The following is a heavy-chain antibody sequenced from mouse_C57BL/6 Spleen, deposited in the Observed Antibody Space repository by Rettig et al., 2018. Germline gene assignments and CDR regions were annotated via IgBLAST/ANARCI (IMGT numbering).Heavy chain of an antibody. CDR3: ARTRNYLLSTMDY. V-gene: IGHV14-3*01. CDR2: IDPANGNT. Sequence: EWIGRIDPANGNTKYAPKFQGKATITADTSSNTAYLQLSSLTSEDTAIYYCARTRNYLLSTMDYWGQGTSVTVSS. D-gene: IGHD2-1*01. J-gene: IGHJ4*01.